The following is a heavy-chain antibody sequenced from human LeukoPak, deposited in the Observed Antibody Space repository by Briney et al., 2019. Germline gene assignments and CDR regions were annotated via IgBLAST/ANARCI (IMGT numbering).Heavy chain of an antibody. CDR2: INHSGST. V-gene: IGHV4-34*01. J-gene: IGHJ6*02. D-gene: IGHD2-15*01. Sequence: SETLSLTCAVYGGSFSGYYWSWIRQPPGKGLEWIGEINHSGSTNYNPSLKSRVTISVDTSKNQFSLKLSSVTAAGTAVYYCARFGLISPILGKYCSGGSCYRTRGMDVWGQGTTVTVSS. CDR3: ARFGLISPILGKYCSGGSCYRTRGMDV. CDR1: GGSFSGYY.